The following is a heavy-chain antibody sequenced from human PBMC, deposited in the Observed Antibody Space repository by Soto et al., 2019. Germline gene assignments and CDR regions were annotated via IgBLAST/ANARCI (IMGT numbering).Heavy chain of an antibody. Sequence: GGSLRLSCAASGFTFSSYAMSWVRQAPGKGLEWVSAISGSGGSTYYADSVKGRFTISRDNSKNTLYLQMNSLRAEDTAVYYCAKAAHRGLRLGELSLKDAFDIWGQGTMVTVSS. V-gene: IGHV3-23*01. CDR2: ISGSGGST. D-gene: IGHD3-16*02. CDR3: AKAAHRGLRLGELSLKDAFDI. J-gene: IGHJ3*02. CDR1: GFTFSSYA.